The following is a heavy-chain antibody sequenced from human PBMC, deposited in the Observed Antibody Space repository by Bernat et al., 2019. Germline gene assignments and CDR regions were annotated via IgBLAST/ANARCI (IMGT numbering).Heavy chain of an antibody. J-gene: IGHJ3*02. Sequence: QLQLQESGPGLVKPSETLSLTCTVSGGSISSSSYYWGWIRQPPGKGLEWIGSIYYSGSTYYNPSLKSRVTISVDTSKNQFSLKLSTVTAADTAVYYCARPLRSPGGAFDIWGQGTMVTVSS. V-gene: IGHV4-39*01. CDR2: IYYSGST. CDR3: ARPLRSPGGAFDI. CDR1: GGSISSSSYY. D-gene: IGHD4-23*01.